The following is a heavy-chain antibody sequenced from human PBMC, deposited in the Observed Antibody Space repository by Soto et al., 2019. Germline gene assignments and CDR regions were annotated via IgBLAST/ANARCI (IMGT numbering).Heavy chain of an antibody. V-gene: IGHV4-59*08. J-gene: IGHJ4*02. CDR2: IYYSGST. D-gene: IGHD3-10*01. CDR1: GGSISSYY. Sequence: SETLSLTCTVSGGSISSYYWSWIRQPPGKGLEWIGYIYYSGSTNYNPSLKSRVTISVDTSKNQFSLKLSSVTAADTAVYYCARYGSGSYYPNYFDYWGQGTLVTSPQ. CDR3: ARYGSGSYYPNYFDY.